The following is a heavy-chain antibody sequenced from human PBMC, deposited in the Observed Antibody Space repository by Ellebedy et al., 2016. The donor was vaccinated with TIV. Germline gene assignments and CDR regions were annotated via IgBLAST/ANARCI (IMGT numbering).Heavy chain of an antibody. J-gene: IGHJ4*02. V-gene: IGHV3-15*01. D-gene: IGHD2-2*01. CDR2: IKSKTDGGAT. CDR1: GITFNNAW. Sequence: GESLKISXAASGITFNNAWMSWVRQAPGKGLEWVGRIKSKTDGGATDYAAPVKGRFAISRDDSRDTLDLQMNSLKTEDTAVYYCVTDVKAFIVVPSAVPYYFAFWGRGTLVTVSS. CDR3: VTDVKAFIVVPSAVPYYFAF.